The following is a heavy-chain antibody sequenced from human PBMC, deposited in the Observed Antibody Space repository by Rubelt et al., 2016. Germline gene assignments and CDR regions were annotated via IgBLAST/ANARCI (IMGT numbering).Heavy chain of an antibody. V-gene: IGHV5-51*01. CDR1: GYSFTSYW. Sequence: EVQLVQSGAEVKKPGESLKISCKGSGYSFTSYWIGWVRQIPGKGLEWMGIIYPGDSDTRYSPAFQGQVTSSADKAISPAYRQGSSLKASDTAMYYCARRSSSSHYFDYWGQGTLVTVSS. CDR3: ARRSSSSHYFDY. D-gene: IGHD6-13*01. J-gene: IGHJ4*02. CDR2: IYPGDSDT.